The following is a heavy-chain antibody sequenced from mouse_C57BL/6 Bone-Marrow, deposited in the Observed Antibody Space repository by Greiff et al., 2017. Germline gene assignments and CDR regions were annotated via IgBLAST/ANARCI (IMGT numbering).Heavy chain of an antibody. V-gene: IGHV14-2*01. D-gene: IGHD1-1*01. J-gene: IGHJ4*01. CDR3: ASSLREGATTGAMDY. CDR2: IAPEDGET. Sequence: EVQLQQSGAELVKPGASVKLSCTASGFNIKDYYMHWVKQRTEQGLEWIGRIAPEDGETKYAPKFQGKATITADTSSNTAYLQLSSLTSEDTAVYYCASSLREGATTGAMDYWGQGTSVTVSS. CDR1: GFNIKDYY.